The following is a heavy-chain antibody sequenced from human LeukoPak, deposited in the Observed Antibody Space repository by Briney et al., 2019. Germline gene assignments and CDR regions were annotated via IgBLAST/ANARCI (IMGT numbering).Heavy chain of an antibody. V-gene: IGHV4-4*07. J-gene: IGHJ4*02. CDR1: GGSINNY. Sequence: SETLSLTCTVSGGSINNYWSWIRQPAGEGLVWVGRIFRSGSPASHRSVKRRVNMSVDTSRSPYSLKRTPVTAADTAVYYCARGRVVTTGEHYWGQGNLCSVSS. CDR3: ARGRVVTTGEHY. D-gene: IGHD2-21*02. CDR2: IFRSGSP.